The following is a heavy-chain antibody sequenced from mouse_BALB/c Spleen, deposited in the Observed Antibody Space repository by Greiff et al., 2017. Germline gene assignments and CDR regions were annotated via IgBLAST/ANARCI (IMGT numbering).Heavy chain of an antibody. CDR1: GYAFTNYL. V-gene: IGHV1-54*01. J-gene: IGHJ4*01. CDR3: ARTVREYAMDY. Sequence: VQLQQSGAELVRPGTSVKVSCKASGYAFTNYLIEWVKQRPGQGLEWIGVINPGSGGTNYNEKFKGKATLTADKSSSTAYMQLSSLTSDDSAVYFCARTVREYAMDYWGQGTSVTVSS. CDR2: INPGSGGT.